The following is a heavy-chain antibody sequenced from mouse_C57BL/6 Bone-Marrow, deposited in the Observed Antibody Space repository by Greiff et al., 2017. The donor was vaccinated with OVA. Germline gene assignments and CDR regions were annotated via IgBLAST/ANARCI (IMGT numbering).Heavy chain of an antibody. J-gene: IGHJ3*01. V-gene: IGHV1-69*01. CDR1: GYTFTSYW. Sequence: QVQLQQPGAELVMPGASVKLSCKASGYTFTSYWMHWVKQRPGQGLEWIGEIDPSDSYTKYNQKFKGKSTLTVDKSSSTAYMQLSSLTSEDSAVYYCARERNSAWFAYWGQGTLVTVSA. D-gene: IGHD2-1*01. CDR2: IDPSDSYT. CDR3: ARERNSAWFAY.